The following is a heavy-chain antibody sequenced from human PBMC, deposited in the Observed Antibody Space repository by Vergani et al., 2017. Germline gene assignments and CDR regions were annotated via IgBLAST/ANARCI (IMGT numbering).Heavy chain of an antibody. Sequence: EVDLVESGGGLAQPGGSLRLSCEASGITFWKFGMHWVRQGPGKGLEWVSGISWNSGAVDYADSVRGRFTISRDNAKNSLFLEMNSLRAEDTAVYYCARVREYYYYYYMDVWGKGTTVTVSS. CDR2: ISWNSGAV. J-gene: IGHJ6*03. CDR3: ARVREYYYYYYMDV. V-gene: IGHV3-9*01. CDR1: GITFWKFG.